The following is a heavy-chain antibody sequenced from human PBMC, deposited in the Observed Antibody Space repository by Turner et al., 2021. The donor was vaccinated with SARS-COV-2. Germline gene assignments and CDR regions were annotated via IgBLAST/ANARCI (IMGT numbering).Heavy chain of an antibody. CDR3: ARAVGYTAMEY. J-gene: IGHJ4*02. CDR2: INPNSGGT. CDR1: GYTFIGYY. V-gene: IGHV1-2*02. Sequence: QVQLVQSGAEVTTPGASVTVSCKASGYTFIGYYMHWVRQAPGQGIEWMGWINPNSGGTKYAQKFQGRVTMTSDTSISTAYMELSRLRSDDTAVYYCARAVGYTAMEYWGQGTLVTVSS. D-gene: IGHD5-18*01.